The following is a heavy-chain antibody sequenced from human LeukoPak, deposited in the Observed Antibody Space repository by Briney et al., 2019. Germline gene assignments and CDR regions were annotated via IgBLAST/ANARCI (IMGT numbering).Heavy chain of an antibody. D-gene: IGHD6-19*01. V-gene: IGHV3-23*01. CDR2: ISDSGGST. Sequence: GGSLRLSCAASGFTFSSYAMSWVRQAPGKGLEWVSAISDSGGSTYYADSVKGRFTISRDNSKNTLYLQMNSLRAEDTAVYYCANRITVAGIDYWGQGTLVTVSS. J-gene: IGHJ4*02. CDR3: ANRITVAGIDY. CDR1: GFTFSSYA.